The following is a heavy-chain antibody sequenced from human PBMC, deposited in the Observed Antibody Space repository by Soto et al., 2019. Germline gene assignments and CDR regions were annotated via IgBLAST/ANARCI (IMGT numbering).Heavy chain of an antibody. CDR2: IIPIFGTA. CDR3: AVSPYCGGDCYLGYYFDY. Sequence: QVQLVQSGAEVKXPGSSVKVSXXXXXXXXSSYAISWVRXXPGQGLEWMGGIIPIFGTANYAQKFQGRVTITADKSTSTAYMELSSLRSEDTAVYYCAVSPYCGGDCYLGYYFDYWGQGTLVTVSS. CDR1: XXXXSSYA. D-gene: IGHD2-21*02. V-gene: IGHV1-69*06. J-gene: IGHJ4*02.